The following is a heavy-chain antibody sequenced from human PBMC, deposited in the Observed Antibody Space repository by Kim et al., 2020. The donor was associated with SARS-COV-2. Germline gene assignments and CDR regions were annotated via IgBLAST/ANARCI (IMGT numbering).Heavy chain of an antibody. Sequence: YNPSPKSRVTISVDTSKNQFSLKLSSVTAADTAVYYCASPYYDSSGYDDYWGQGTLVTVSS. D-gene: IGHD3-22*01. V-gene: IGHV4-39*01. CDR3: ASPYYDSSGYDDY. J-gene: IGHJ4*02.